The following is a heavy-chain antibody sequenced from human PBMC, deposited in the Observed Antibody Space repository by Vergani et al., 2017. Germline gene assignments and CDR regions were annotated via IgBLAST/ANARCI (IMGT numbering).Heavy chain of an antibody. Sequence: QVQLQQWGAGLLKPSETLSLTCAVYGGSFSGYYWSWIRQPPGKGLEWIGEINHSGSTNYNPSLKSRVTISVDTSKNQFSLKLSSVTAADTAVYYCAREGRGYYGSGTPLRGMDVWGQGTTVTVSS. J-gene: IGHJ6*02. CDR3: AREGRGYYGSGTPLRGMDV. CDR1: GGSFSGYY. CDR2: INHSGST. D-gene: IGHD3-10*01. V-gene: IGHV4-34*01.